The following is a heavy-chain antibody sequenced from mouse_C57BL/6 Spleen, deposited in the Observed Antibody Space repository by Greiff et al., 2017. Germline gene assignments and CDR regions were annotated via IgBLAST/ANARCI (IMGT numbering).Heavy chain of an antibody. D-gene: IGHD1-1*01. CDR1: GYTFTDYE. J-gene: IGHJ3*01. CDR3: TRGLFPAY. CDR2: IDPETGGT. Sequence: VQLQQSGAELVRPGASVTLSCKASGYTFTDYEMHWVKQTPVHGLEWIGAIDPETGGTAYNQKFKGKAILTADKSSSTAYMELRSLTSEDSAVYYCTRGLFPAYWGQGTLVTVSA. V-gene: IGHV1-15*01.